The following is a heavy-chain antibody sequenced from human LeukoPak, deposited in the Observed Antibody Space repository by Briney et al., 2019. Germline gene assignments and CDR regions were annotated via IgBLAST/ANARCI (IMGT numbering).Heavy chain of an antibody. CDR3: AKALWELLGYYGMDV. D-gene: IGHD1-26*01. CDR2: ISYDGSNK. V-gene: IGHV3-30*18. J-gene: IGHJ6*02. CDR1: GFTFSSYG. Sequence: PGGSLRLSCAASGFTFSSYGMHWVRQAPGKGLGWVAVISYDGSNKYYADSVKGRFTISRDNSKNTLYLQMNSLRAEDTAVYYCAKALWELLGYYGMDVWGQGTTVTVSS.